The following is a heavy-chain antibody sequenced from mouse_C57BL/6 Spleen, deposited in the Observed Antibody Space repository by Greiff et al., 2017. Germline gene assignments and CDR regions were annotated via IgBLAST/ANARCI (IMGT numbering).Heavy chain of an antibody. CDR3: AKGDYGDYWYFDV. J-gene: IGHJ1*03. D-gene: IGHD2-4*01. CDR1: GFSLTSYG. CDR2: IWGDGST. Sequence: VQVVESGPGLVAPSQSLSITCTVSGFSLTSYGVSWVRQPPGKGLEWLGVIWGDGSTNYHSALISRLSISKDNSKSQVFLKLNSLQTGDTATYYCAKGDYGDYWYFDVWGTGTTVTVSS. V-gene: IGHV2-3*01.